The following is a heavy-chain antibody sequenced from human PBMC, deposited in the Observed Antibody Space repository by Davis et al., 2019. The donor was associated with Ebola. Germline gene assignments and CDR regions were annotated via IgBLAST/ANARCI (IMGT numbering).Heavy chain of an antibody. D-gene: IGHD1-20*01. CDR3: AKDLTGTLYGMDV. Sequence: GESLKISCAASGFTFSDYAMAWVRQAPGKGLEWVASISASGNTTYYGDSMKGRFTISRDNAKNSLYLQMNSLRAEDTALYYCAKDLTGTLYGMDVWGQGTTVTVSS. CDR1: GFTFSDYA. V-gene: IGHV3-20*04. J-gene: IGHJ6*02. CDR2: ISASGNTT.